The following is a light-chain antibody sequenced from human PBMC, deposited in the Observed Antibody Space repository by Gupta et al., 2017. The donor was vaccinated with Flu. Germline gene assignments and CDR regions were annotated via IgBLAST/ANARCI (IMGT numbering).Light chain of an antibody. CDR1: SANIGSNS. CDR2: TNN. CDR3: AAWDDSLNGWV. Sequence: RFTISCSGSSANIGSNSVNWYQQLPGTAPKLLIYTNNQRPSGVPDRFSGSKSGTSASLAISGLQSEDEAEYYCAAWDDSLNGWVFGGGTKLTVL. J-gene: IGLJ3*02. V-gene: IGLV1-44*01.